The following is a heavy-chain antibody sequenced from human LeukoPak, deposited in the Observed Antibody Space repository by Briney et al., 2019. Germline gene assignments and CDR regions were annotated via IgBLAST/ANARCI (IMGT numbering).Heavy chain of an antibody. J-gene: IGHJ4*02. CDR3: ARGGAYDSSGYYYLYPFDY. CDR2: IKQDGSER. CDR1: GFTFSSYW. D-gene: IGHD3-22*01. V-gene: IGHV3-7*01. Sequence: GESLRLSCAASGFTFSSYWMSWVRQAPGKGLEWVANIKQDGSERYYVDSVKGRFTISRDNAKNSLYLQMNSLRAEDTAVYYCARGGAYDSSGYYYLYPFDYWGQGTLVTVSS.